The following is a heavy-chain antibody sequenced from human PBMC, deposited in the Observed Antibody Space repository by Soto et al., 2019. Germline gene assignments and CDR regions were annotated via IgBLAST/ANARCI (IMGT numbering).Heavy chain of an antibody. CDR2: ISYDGSNK. CDR1: GFTVSSNY. CDR3: AKDSASGIFFLFDP. D-gene: IGHD3-9*01. V-gene: IGHV3-30*18. Sequence: GGSLRLSCAASGFTVSSNYMSWVRQAPGKGLEWVSVISYDGSNKYYADSVKGRFTISRDNSKNTLYLQMNSLRAEDTSVYYCAKDSASGIFFLFDPWGQGTLVTVSS. J-gene: IGHJ5*02.